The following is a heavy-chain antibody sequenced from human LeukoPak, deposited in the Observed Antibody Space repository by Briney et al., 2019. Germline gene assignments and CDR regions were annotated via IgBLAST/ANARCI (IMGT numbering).Heavy chain of an antibody. D-gene: IGHD3-22*01. CDR2: IKQDGSET. Sequence: GGSLRLSCAASEFIFSSYWMTWVRQAPGKGLEWVANIKQDGSETYYVDSVKGRFTISRDNAKNSLYLQMNSLRAEDTAVYYCARDRHYYDSSGYYYDAFDIWGQGTMVTVSS. V-gene: IGHV3-7*05. J-gene: IGHJ3*02. CDR1: EFIFSSYW. CDR3: ARDRHYYDSSGYYYDAFDI.